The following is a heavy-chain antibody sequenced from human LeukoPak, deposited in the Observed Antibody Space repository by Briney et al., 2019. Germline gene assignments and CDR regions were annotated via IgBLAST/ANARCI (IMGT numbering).Heavy chain of an antibody. J-gene: IGHJ5*01. CDR3: ARVNGRIGYSNYNWFDS. CDR1: GGSISSYY. V-gene: IGHV4-59*01. Sequence: SETLSLTCTVSGGSISSYYWSWIRQPPGKGLERIGYIYYSGSTNYNPSLKSRVTISVDTSKNQFSLKLSSVTAADTAVYYCARVNGRIGYSNYNWFDSWGQGTLVTVSS. CDR2: IYYSGST. D-gene: IGHD4-11*01.